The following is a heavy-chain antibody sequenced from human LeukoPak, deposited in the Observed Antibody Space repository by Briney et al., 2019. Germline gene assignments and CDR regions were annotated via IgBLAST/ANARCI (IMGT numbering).Heavy chain of an antibody. CDR3: AKDLEQSLVLETGSPFDY. CDR1: GLTFSSYG. V-gene: IGHV3-30*18. D-gene: IGHD6-19*01. CDR2: ISYDGSNK. J-gene: IGHJ4*02. Sequence: GGSLRLSCAASGLTFSSYGMHWVRQAPGKGLEWVAVISYDGSNKYYADSVKGRFTISRDNSKNTLYLQMNSLRAEDTAVYYCAKDLEQSLVLETGSPFDYWGQGTLVTVSS.